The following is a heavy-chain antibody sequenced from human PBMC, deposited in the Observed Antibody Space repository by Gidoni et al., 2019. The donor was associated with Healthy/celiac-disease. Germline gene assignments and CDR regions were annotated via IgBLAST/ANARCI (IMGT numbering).Heavy chain of an antibody. J-gene: IGHJ5*02. CDR2: INPSGGST. D-gene: IGHD3-3*01. V-gene: IGHV1-46*01. CDR1: GYTFTSYY. Sequence: QVQLVQSGAEVKKPGASVKVSCKESGYTFTSYYLHWVRQAPGQGLEWMGIINPSGGSTSYAQKFQGRVTMTRDTSTSTVYMELSSLRSEDTAVYYCARDRYDFWSGYYVGWFDPWGQGTLVTVSS. CDR3: ARDRYDFWSGYYVGWFDP.